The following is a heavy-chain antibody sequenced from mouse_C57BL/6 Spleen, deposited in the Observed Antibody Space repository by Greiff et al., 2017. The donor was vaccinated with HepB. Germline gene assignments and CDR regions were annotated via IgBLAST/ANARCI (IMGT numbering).Heavy chain of an antibody. V-gene: IGHV2-2*01. CDR2: IWSGGST. J-gene: IGHJ3*01. CDR1: GFSLTSYG. CDR3: ASYYPGFAY. Sequence: VKLMESGPGLVQPSQSLSITCTVSGFSLTSYGVHWVRQSPGKGLEWLGVIWSGGSTDYNAAFISRLSISKDNSKSQVFFKMNSLQADDTAIYYCASYYPGFAYWGQGTLVTVSA. D-gene: IGHD2-1*01.